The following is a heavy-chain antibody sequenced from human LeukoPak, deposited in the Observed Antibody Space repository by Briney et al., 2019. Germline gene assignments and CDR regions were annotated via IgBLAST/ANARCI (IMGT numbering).Heavy chain of an antibody. V-gene: IGHV4-34*01. Sequence: PSETLSLTCAVYGGSFSGYYWSWIRQPPGKGLEWIGEINHSGSTNYNPSLKSRVTISVDTSKNQFSLKLSSVTAADTAVYYCARPRGSYGNSDAFDIWGQGTMVTVSS. CDR2: INHSGST. J-gene: IGHJ3*02. CDR1: GGSFSGYY. CDR3: ARPRGSYGNSDAFDI. D-gene: IGHD1-26*01.